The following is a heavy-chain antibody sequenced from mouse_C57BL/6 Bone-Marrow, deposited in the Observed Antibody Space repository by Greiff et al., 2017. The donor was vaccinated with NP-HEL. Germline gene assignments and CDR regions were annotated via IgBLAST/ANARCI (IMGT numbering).Heavy chain of an antibody. CDR1: GYSFTSYY. CDR2: IYPGSGNT. V-gene: IGHV1-66*01. CDR3: ARWGDYGSSPSFAY. D-gene: IGHD1-1*01. Sequence: VKLMESGPELVKPGASVKISCKASGYSFTSYYIHWVKQRPGQGLEWIGWIYPGSGNTKYNEKFKGKATLTADTSSSTAYMQLSSLTSEDSAVYYCARWGDYGSSPSFAYWGQGTLVTVSA. J-gene: IGHJ3*01.